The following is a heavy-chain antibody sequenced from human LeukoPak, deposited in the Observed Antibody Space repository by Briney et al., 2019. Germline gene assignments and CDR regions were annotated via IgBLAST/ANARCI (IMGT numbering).Heavy chain of an antibody. CDR1: GFTFSSYS. J-gene: IGHJ4*02. Sequence: GGSLRLSCAASGFTFSSYSMNWVRQAPGKGREGVSSISSSSSYIYYADSVKGRFTISRDNAKNSLYLKMNTLRAEDTAVYYCARRDRNDNWGQGPLVTVSS. CDR3: ARRDRNDN. V-gene: IGHV3-21*01. CDR2: ISSSSSYI.